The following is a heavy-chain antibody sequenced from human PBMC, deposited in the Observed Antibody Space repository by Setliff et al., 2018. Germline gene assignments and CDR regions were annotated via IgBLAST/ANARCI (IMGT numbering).Heavy chain of an antibody. J-gene: IGHJ4*02. V-gene: IGHV3-7*03. CDR2: IKKDGSET. CDR3: ARGTSGWFPHDY. Sequence: PGGSLRLSCAASGFTFSTYWMTWVRQAPGKGLECVANIKKDGSETHYGDSVKGRFIISRDNAKDSLYLQMNSLRGEDTAVYYCARGTSGWFPHDYWGQGTLVNVSS. D-gene: IGHD6-19*01. CDR1: GFTFSTYW.